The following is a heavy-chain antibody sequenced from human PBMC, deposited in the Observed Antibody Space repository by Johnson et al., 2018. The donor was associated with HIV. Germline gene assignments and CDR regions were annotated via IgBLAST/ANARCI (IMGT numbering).Heavy chain of an antibody. CDR2: IGTAGDT. CDR3: ARSGRGTLTAVPDAFDI. V-gene: IGHV3-13*01. J-gene: IGHJ3*02. D-gene: IGHD1-20*01. Sequence: VQLVESGGDWVQPGGSLRLSCAASGFTFSIYDMHWVRQPTGKGLEWVSAIGTAGDTDYAASVMGRFTISRENAKNSLDLKMNSLRAGDTAVYYCARSGRGTLTAVPDAFDIWGQGTMVTVSS. CDR1: GFTFSIYD.